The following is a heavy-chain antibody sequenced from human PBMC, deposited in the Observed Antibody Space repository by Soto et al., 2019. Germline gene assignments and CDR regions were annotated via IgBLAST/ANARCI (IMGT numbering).Heavy chain of an antibody. CDR3: AKETLVRYMKYRYFDL. D-gene: IGHD1-1*01. J-gene: IGHJ2*01. V-gene: IGHV3-30*18. Sequence: QVQLVESGGGVVQPGGSLRLSCAASEFTFSNYGMHWVRQAPGKALEWVAVISHDGTTNFYADSATGRFTISRDNSRNTMYLQMTRLRREDTAVYYRAKETLVRYMKYRYFDLWGPGTLVTVSS. CDR1: EFTFSNYG. CDR2: ISHDGTTN.